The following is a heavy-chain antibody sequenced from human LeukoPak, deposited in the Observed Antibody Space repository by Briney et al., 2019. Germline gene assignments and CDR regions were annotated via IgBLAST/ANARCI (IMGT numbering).Heavy chain of an antibody. D-gene: IGHD6-19*01. Sequence: SETLSFTCTVSGGSISSYYWSWIRQPPGKGLEWIGNIYDSGSGSTNYNPSLKSRVTISVDTSKNQFSLKLSSVTAADTAVYYCARGRGAVAGTGLDYWGQGTLVTVSS. CDR2: IYDSGSGST. V-gene: IGHV4-59*01. CDR1: GGSISSYY. CDR3: ARGRGAVAGTGLDY. J-gene: IGHJ4*02.